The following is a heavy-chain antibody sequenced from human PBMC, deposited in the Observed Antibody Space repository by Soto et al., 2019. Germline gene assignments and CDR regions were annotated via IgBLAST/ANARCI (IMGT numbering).Heavy chain of an antibody. V-gene: IGHV3-74*01. D-gene: IGHD2-2*01. CDR3: ARETPSCSSTSCYEIDLDY. Sequence: PGGSLRLSCAASGFTFSSYWMHWVRQAPGKGLVWVSRINSDGSSTSYADSVKGRFTISRDNAKNTLYLQMNSLRAEDTAVYYCARETPSCSSTSCYEIDLDYWGQGTLVTVS. J-gene: IGHJ4*02. CDR1: GFTFSSYW. CDR2: INSDGSST.